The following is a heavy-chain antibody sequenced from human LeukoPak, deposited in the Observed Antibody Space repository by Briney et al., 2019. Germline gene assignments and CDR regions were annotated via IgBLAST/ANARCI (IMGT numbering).Heavy chain of an antibody. CDR1: GGSFSGYY. CDR3: ARGPRYSSSWYNWFDP. Sequence: SETLSLTCAVYGGSFSGYYWSWIRQPPGKGLEWIGEINHSGSTNYNPSLKSRVTISVDTSKNQFSLKLSSVTAADTAVYYCARGPRYSSSWYNWFDPWGQGTLVTVSS. V-gene: IGHV4-34*01. J-gene: IGHJ5*02. CDR2: INHSGST. D-gene: IGHD6-13*01.